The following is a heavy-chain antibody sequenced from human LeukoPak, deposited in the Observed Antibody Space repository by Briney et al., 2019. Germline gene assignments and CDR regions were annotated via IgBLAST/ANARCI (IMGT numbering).Heavy chain of an antibody. V-gene: IGHV1-18*01. D-gene: IGHD5-24*01. CDR3: AGGREWLPDYYYYYMDV. CDR1: GYTFTSYG. CDR2: ISAYNGNT. J-gene: IGHJ6*03. Sequence: ASVKVSCKASGYTFTSYGISWVRQAPGQGLEWMGWISAYNGNTNYAQKLQGRVTMTTDTSTSTAYMELSSLRSEDTAVYYCAGGREWLPDYYYYYMDVWGKGTTVTVSS.